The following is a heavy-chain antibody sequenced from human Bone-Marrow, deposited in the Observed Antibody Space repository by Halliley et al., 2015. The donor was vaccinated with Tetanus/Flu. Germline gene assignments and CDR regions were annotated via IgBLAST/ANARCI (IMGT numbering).Heavy chain of an antibody. V-gene: IGHV4-61*03. J-gene: IGHJ4*02. D-gene: IGHD6-19*01. CDR3: PTGGGWLPDY. CDR2: SHSTASP. Sequence: KGLGWIGVSHSTASPNYNPSLKGRVTISADTSKNHFSLKLTSVTAADTAVYYCPTGGGWLPDYWGQGTLVTVSS.